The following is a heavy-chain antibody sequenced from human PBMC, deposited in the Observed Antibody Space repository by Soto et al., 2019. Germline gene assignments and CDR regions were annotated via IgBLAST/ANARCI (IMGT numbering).Heavy chain of an antibody. J-gene: IGHJ6*02. Sequence: HPGGSLRLSCSASGFTFSGSAMHWVRQASGKGLEWVGRIRSKANSYATAYAASVKGRFTISRDDSKNTAYLQMNSLKTEDTAVYYCTRHDKGYCSSTSCPYGMDVWGQGTTVTVSS. CDR3: TRHDKGYCSSTSCPYGMDV. V-gene: IGHV3-73*01. CDR1: GFTFSGSA. CDR2: IRSKANSYAT. D-gene: IGHD2-2*01.